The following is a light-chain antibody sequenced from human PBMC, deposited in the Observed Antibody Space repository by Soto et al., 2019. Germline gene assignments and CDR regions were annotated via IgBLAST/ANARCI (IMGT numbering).Light chain of an antibody. Sequence: QAVVTQAPSLTVSPGGTVTLTCGSSTGPVTRAHYPYWVQQKPGQVPRTLIYDTTNKHSWTPARFSASLLGGKAALTLSGAQPEDEADYYCLLSDGGPEVFGTGTKLTVL. J-gene: IGLJ1*01. V-gene: IGLV7-46*01. CDR1: TGPVTRAHY. CDR2: DTT. CDR3: LLSDGGPEV.